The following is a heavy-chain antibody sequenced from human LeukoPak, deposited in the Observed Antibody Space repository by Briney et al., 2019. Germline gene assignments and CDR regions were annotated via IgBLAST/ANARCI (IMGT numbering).Heavy chain of an antibody. V-gene: IGHV1-69*05. D-gene: IGHD2-2*01. J-gene: IGHJ4*02. Sequence: SVKVSCKASGGTFISYAISWVRQAPGQGLEWMGGIIPIFGTANYAQKFQGRVTITTDESTSTAYMELSSLRSEDTAVYYCARRLGYCSSTSCPFDYWGQGTLVTVSS. CDR2: IIPIFGTA. CDR3: ARRLGYCSSTSCPFDY. CDR1: GGTFISYA.